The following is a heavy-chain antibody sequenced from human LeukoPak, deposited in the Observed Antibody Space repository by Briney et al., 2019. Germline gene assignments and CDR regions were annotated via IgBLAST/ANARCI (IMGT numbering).Heavy chain of an antibody. CDR3: ARDQGVAATSWFDP. V-gene: IGHV1-18*04. D-gene: IGHD2-15*01. Sequence: ASVKVSCKASGYTFSSYGISWVRQAPGQGLEWMGWISAYNGNTNYAQKLQGRVTMTTDTSTSTACMELRSLRSDDTAVYYCARDQGVAATSWFDPWGQGTLVTVSS. CDR2: ISAYNGNT. J-gene: IGHJ5*02. CDR1: GYTFSSYG.